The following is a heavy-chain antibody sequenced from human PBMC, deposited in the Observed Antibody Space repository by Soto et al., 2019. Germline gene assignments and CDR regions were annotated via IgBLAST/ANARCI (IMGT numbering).Heavy chain of an antibody. CDR2: IIPIFGTV. CDR1: GGTFRTYA. V-gene: IGHV1-69*12. J-gene: IGHJ6*02. Sequence: QVQLLQSGAEVKKPGSSVRVSCEASGGTFRTYAISWVRQAPGQGLEWMGEIIPIFGTVNYAQKFQGRVTITADESTNTVYMDLRSLRSEDTAVYYGAKGAVAGTPTSYYYYGMDVWGQGTTVTVSS. CDR3: AKGAVAGTPTSYYYYGMDV. D-gene: IGHD6-19*01.